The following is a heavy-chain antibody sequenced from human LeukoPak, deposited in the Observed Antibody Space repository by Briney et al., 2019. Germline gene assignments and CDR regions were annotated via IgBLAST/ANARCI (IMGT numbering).Heavy chain of an antibody. D-gene: IGHD6-13*01. CDR2: FYTSGNT. CDR3: ARSAVGTADFDY. Sequence: SQTLSLTYTVSGGSISSYYWSWIRQTAGKGLEWIGRFYTSGNTNYNPSLKSRVTMSLDTSKNQFSLKLSSVTAADTAVYYCARSAVGTADFDYWGQGTLVTVSS. CDR1: GGSISSYY. J-gene: IGHJ4*02. V-gene: IGHV4-4*07.